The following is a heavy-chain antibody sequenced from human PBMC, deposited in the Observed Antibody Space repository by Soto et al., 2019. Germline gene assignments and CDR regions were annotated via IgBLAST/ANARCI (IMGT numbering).Heavy chain of an antibody. CDR1: GFTFSSYG. V-gene: IGHV3-30*18. D-gene: IGHD3-10*01. CDR2: ISYDGSNK. CDR3: AKEKGGSGKTTRPTYYYGMDV. Sequence: PGGSLRLSCAASGFTFSSYGMHWVRQAPGKGLEWVAVISYDGSNKYYADSVKGRFTISRDNSKNTLYLQMNSLRAEDTDVYYCAKEKGGSGKTTRPTYYYGMDVWGHGTTVTVSS. J-gene: IGHJ6*02.